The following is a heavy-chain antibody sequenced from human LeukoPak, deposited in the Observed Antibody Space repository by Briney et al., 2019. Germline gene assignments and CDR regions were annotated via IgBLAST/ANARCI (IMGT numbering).Heavy chain of an antibody. CDR3: ASGRYIYDSTGYYSY. D-gene: IGHD3-22*01. J-gene: IGHJ4*02. V-gene: IGHV4-59*01. Sequence: PSETLSLTCTVSGGSMSSYYWSWIRQPPGKGLEWIGYIYYSGSTNYNPSLKSRVTISVDTSKSQFPLKLSSVTAADTAVYYCASGRYIYDSTGYYSYWGQGTLVTVSS. CDR2: IYYSGST. CDR1: GGSMSSYY.